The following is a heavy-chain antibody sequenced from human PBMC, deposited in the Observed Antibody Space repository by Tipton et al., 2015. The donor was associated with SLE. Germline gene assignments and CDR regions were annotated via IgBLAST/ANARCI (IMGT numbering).Heavy chain of an antibody. V-gene: IGHV3-23*03. CDR3: ANDHRPIGLGVST. CDR2: IYSDGNA. Sequence: SLRLSCAASGFTFSSYEMNWVRQAPGKGLEWVSVIYSDGNAYYPDSVKGRFTISRDNSKNTVYLQMNTLRPEDTAIYYCANDHRPIGLGVSTWGQGALVTVSS. CDR1: GFTFSSYE. D-gene: IGHD3-16*01. J-gene: IGHJ5*02.